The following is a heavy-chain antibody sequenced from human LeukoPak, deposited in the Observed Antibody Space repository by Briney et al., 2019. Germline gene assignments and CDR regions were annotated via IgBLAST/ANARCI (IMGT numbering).Heavy chain of an antibody. Sequence: GGSLRLSCAASGFTFRSYNMDWVRQAPGRGLEWVSFTSGDSRITYYADSVKGRFTISRDNAKNSLYLQMNSLRAEDTAVYYCARDFGKSYGLDVWGQGTTVTVSS. CDR2: TSGDSRIT. V-gene: IGHV3-48*04. J-gene: IGHJ6*02. CDR1: GFTFRSYN. CDR3: ARDFGKSYGLDV. D-gene: IGHD3-3*01.